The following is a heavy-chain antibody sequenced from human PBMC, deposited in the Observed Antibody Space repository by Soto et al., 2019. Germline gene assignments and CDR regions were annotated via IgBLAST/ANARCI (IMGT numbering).Heavy chain of an antibody. CDR3: ARDEAGYDISTGYYKAHHFDY. D-gene: IGHD3-9*01. V-gene: IGHV1-18*01. J-gene: IGHJ4*02. CDR1: GYTFTHFY. Sequence: PVKVSFNESGYTFTHFYITWVRQAPRPGVWWMGAMSPHTVNTNYAPKFRRRVTLTIEKSTTTAYMDLRSLTSDDTAVYYCARDEAGYDISTGYYKAHHFDYWGQGVPVTVSS. CDR2: MSPHTVNT.